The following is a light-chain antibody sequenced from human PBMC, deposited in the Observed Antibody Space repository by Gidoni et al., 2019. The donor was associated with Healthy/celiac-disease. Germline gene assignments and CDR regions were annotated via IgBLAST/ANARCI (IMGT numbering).Light chain of an antibody. CDR2: GNS. CDR3: LSSDPRPIDLV. V-gene: IGLV1-40*01. J-gene: IGLJ2*01. Sequence: QSVLAKPTSVSCTPGKRVTICCTGSSSNIGAGYAIHWYQQLPGTASKLLNYGNSHRPSVFPDRLSGSNSGTSASFAITPPQAEDEADSYCLSSDPRPIDLVFGGGTKLTVL. CDR1: SSNIGAGYA.